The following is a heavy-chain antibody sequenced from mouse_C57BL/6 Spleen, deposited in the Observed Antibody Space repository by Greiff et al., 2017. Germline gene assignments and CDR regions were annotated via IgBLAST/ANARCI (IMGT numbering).Heavy chain of an antibody. J-gene: IGHJ3*01. CDR2: ISYDGSN. CDR3: ARVGDYWFAY. D-gene: IGHD2-4*01. V-gene: IGHV3-6*01. CDR1: GYSITSGYY. Sequence: VQLKQSGPGLVKPSQSLSLTCSVTGYSITSGYYWNWIRQFPGNKLEWMGYISYDGSNNYNPSLKNRISITRDTSKNQFFLKLNSVTTEDTATYYCARVGDYWFAYWGQGTLVTVSA.